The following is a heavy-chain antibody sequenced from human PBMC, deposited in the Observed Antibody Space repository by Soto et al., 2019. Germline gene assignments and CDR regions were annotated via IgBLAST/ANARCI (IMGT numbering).Heavy chain of an antibody. CDR1: GGSFSGYY. J-gene: IGHJ6*04. CDR3: ARRFTTLLRYYYYGMDV. V-gene: IGHV4-34*01. D-gene: IGHD4-17*01. Sequence: SETLSLTCAVYGGSFSGYYWSWIRQPPGKGLEWIGEINHSGSTNYNPSLKSRVTISVDTSKNQFSLKLSSVTAADTAVYYCARRFTTLLRYYYYGMDVWGKATTVTVSS. CDR2: INHSGST.